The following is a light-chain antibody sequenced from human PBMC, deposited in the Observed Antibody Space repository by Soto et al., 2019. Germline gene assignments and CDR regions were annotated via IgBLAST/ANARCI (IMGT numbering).Light chain of an antibody. Sequence: EVVLTQSPAILSLSPGERVTLSCRASQSITTYLAWHQQKPGQSPRLLIYDTSNRATGIPARFSGSGSGRDFTLTISSLEPEDSAVYYCQQRSNWPLTFGGGTKVEIK. CDR2: DTS. CDR1: QSITTY. CDR3: QQRSNWPLT. J-gene: IGKJ4*01. V-gene: IGKV3-11*02.